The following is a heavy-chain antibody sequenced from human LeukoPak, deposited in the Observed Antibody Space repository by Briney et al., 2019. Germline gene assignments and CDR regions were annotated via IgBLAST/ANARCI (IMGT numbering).Heavy chain of an antibody. CDR3: ARDFRQQLAYYYYYYMDV. D-gene: IGHD6-13*01. Sequence: SGTLSLTCAVSGGSISSSNWWSWVRQPPGKGLEWIGEIYHSGSTNDNPSLKSRVTISVDKSKNQFSLKLSSVTAADTAVYYCARDFRQQLAYYYYYYMDVWGKGTTVTVSS. CDR1: GGSISSSNW. CDR2: IYHSGST. J-gene: IGHJ6*03. V-gene: IGHV4-4*02.